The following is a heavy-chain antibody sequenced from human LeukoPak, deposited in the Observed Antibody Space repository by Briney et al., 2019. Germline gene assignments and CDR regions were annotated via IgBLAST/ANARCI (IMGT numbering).Heavy chain of an antibody. V-gene: IGHV4-39*07. D-gene: IGHD2-15*01. J-gene: IGHJ6*03. CDR1: GGSISSSSYY. CDR2: IYYSGST. CDR3: ARGFGYCSGGSCYLYYYYYYYMDV. Sequence: PSETLSLTCTVSGGSISSSSYYWGWIRQPPGKGLEWIGSIYYSGSTYYNPSLKSRVTISVDTSKNQFSLKLSSVTAADTAVYYCARGFGYCSGGSCYLYYYYYYYMDVWGKGTTVTVSS.